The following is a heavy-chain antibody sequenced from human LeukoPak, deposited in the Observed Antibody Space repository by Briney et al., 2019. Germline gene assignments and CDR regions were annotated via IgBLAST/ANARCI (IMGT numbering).Heavy chain of an antibody. V-gene: IGHV4-31*03. J-gene: IGHJ3*02. CDR2: IYYSGIS. CDR1: GGSIRSVGYY. Sequence: PSQTLSLTCTVSGGSIRSVGYYWSWIRQHPGKGLEWIGYIYYSGISKYNPSLNSRVTISVDTSKNQFSLNLRSVTAADTAVYYCARANVDDVEMVYAIRAFDIWGQGTLVTVSS. D-gene: IGHD2-8*01. CDR3: ARANVDDVEMVYAIRAFDI.